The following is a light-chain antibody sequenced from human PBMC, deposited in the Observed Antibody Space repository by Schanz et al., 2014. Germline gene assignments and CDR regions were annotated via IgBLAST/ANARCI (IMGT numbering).Light chain of an antibody. Sequence: QSALTQPASVSGSPGQSITISCTGTSSDVGRYNSVSWYQVHACKAPKLLINDVNSRPSGVSNRFSASKSGNTASLTISGVQAEDEADYCCSIYRSSIVLFGGGTKLTVL. CDR1: SSDVGRYNS. J-gene: IGLJ2*01. CDR3: SIYRSSIVL. CDR2: DVN. V-gene: IGLV2-14*01.